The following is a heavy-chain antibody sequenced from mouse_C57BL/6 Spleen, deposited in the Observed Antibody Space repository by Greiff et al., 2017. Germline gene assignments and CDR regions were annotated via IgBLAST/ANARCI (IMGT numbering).Heavy chain of an antibody. CDR1: GYTFTSYW. J-gene: IGHJ1*03. Sequence: QVQLQQPGAELVRPGTSVKLSCKASGYTFTSYWMHWVKQRPGQGLEWIGVIDPSDSYTNYNQKFKGKATLTVDTSSSTAYMQLSSLTSEDSAVXYCARGGDYGSHWYFDVWGTGTTVTVSS. CDR3: ARGGDYGSHWYFDV. CDR2: IDPSDSYT. D-gene: IGHD1-1*01. V-gene: IGHV1-59*01.